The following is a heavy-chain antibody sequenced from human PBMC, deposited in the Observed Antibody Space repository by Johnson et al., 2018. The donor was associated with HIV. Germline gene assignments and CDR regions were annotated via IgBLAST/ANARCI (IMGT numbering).Heavy chain of an antibody. V-gene: IGHV3-20*04. Sequence: VQLVESGGTVVRPGGSLRLSCAASGFNLDDYGMSWVRKAPGKGLEWVSGVTWNADTTGYADSVKGRFTISRDTAKKSLYLQMNSLRAEDTALYYCAREGGGSNEDDAFDIWGQGTMVTVSS. CDR2: VTWNADTT. CDR3: AREGGGSNEDDAFDI. D-gene: IGHD1-26*01. J-gene: IGHJ3*02. CDR1: GFNLDDYG.